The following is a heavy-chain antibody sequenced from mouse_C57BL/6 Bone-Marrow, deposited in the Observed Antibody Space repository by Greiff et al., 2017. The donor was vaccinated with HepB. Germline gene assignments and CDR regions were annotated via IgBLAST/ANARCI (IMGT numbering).Heavy chain of an antibody. CDR1: GYTFTDYY. CDR3: ARLRYWYFDV. D-gene: IGHD1-1*01. Sequence: LVESGAELVRPGASVKLSCKASGYTFTDYYINWVKQRPGQGLEWIARIYPGSGNTYYNEKFKGKATLTAEKSSSTAYMQLSSLTSEDSAVYFCARLRYWYFDVWGTGTTVTVSS. CDR2: IYPGSGNT. J-gene: IGHJ1*03. V-gene: IGHV1-76*01.